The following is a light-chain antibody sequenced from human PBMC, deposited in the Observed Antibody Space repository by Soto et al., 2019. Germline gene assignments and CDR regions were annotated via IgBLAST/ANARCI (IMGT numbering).Light chain of an antibody. CDR1: SSHVGNYKY. Sequence: QSVLTQSPSASGSPGQSVTISCTGTSSHVGNYKYVSWYQQHPGKAPKLMIYEVSKRPSGVPDRFSGSKSGNTASLTVSGLQVEDEADYYCSSYAGSNLWVFGGGTKLTVL. CDR2: EVS. CDR3: SSYAGSNLWV. J-gene: IGLJ3*02. V-gene: IGLV2-8*01.